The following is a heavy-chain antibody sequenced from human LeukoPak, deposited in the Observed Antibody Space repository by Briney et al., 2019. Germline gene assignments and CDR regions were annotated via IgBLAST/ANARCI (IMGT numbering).Heavy chain of an antibody. CDR1: GFTFSSYA. Sequence: AGGSLRLSCAASGFTFSSYAMHWVRQAPGKGLEWVAVISYDGSNKYYADSVKGRFTISRDNSKNTLYLQMNSLRAEDTAVYYCARDRAMVYAIHFDYWGQGTLVTVSS. D-gene: IGHD2-8*01. CDR2: ISYDGSNK. J-gene: IGHJ4*02. V-gene: IGHV3-30-3*01. CDR3: ARDRAMVYAIHFDY.